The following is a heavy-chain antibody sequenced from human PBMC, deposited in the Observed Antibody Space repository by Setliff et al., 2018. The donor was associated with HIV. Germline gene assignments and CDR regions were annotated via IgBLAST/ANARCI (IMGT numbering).Heavy chain of an antibody. J-gene: IGHJ4*02. D-gene: IGHD2-21*01. V-gene: IGHV3-15*07. Sequence: PGGSLRLSCAASGFTFSSYGMHWVRQAPGKGLEWVGRIKSKSDGGTTDYAAPVKGRFTISRDDSKNTLYLQMNSLKIEDTAVYYCTTGTRLVDWGQGALVTVSS. CDR1: GFTFSSYG. CDR2: IKSKSDGGTT. CDR3: TTGTRLVD.